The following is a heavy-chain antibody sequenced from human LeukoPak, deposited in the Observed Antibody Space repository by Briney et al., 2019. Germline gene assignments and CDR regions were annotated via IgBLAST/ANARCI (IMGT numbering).Heavy chain of an antibody. Sequence: ASVKVSCKASGYTFTSYGISWVRQAPGQGLEWMGWISVYNGNTNYAQKLQGRVTMTTDTSTSTAYMELRSLRSDDTAVYYCARSSNYYDSSGLIGYWGQGTLVTVSS. CDR3: ARSSNYYDSSGLIGY. CDR1: GYTFTSYG. J-gene: IGHJ4*02. CDR2: ISVYNGNT. D-gene: IGHD3-22*01. V-gene: IGHV1-18*01.